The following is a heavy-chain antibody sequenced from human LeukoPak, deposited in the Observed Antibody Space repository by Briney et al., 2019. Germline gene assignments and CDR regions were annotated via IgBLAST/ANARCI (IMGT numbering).Heavy chain of an antibody. CDR3: ANPTRHQGAFDI. CDR2: ISGDGGST. J-gene: IGHJ3*02. V-gene: IGHV3-43*02. CDR1: GFTFDDYA. Sequence: PGGSLRLSCAASGFTFDDYAMHWVRQAPGKGLEWVSLISGDGGSTYYADSVKGRFTISRDNSKNSLYLQMNSLRTEDTALYYCANPTRHQGAFDIWGQGTMVTVSS.